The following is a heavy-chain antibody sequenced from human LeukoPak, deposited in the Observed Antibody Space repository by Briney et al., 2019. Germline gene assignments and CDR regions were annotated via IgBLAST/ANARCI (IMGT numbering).Heavy chain of an antibody. CDR2: ISGSGGST. V-gene: IGHV3-23*01. Sequence: GGSLRLSCAASGFTFSSYAISWVRQAPGKGLEWVSAISGSGGSTYYADSVKGRFTISRDNSKNTLYLQMNSLRAEDTAVYYCAKPYYDSSGLLWYFDYWGQGTLVTVSS. CDR1: GFTFSSYA. CDR3: AKPYYDSSGLLWYFDY. D-gene: IGHD3-22*01. J-gene: IGHJ4*02.